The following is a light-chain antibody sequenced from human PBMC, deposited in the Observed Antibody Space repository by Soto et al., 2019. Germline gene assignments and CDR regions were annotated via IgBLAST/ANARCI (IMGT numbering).Light chain of an antibody. Sequence: DIQMTQSPSTLSASVGDSVTITCRASQSISSWLAWYQQKPGKAPKLLIYDAYSLESGVTSRFSGSGSGTEFTLTISGLQPDDFATYFCQQFNSYPITVGPVTRLEIK. CDR3: QQFNSYPIT. V-gene: IGKV1-5*01. J-gene: IGKJ5*01. CDR2: DAY. CDR1: QSISSW.